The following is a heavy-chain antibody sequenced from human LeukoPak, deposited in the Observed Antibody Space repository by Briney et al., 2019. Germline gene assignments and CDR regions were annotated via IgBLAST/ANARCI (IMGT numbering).Heavy chain of an antibody. CDR3: ARARSHDYGMDV. CDR1: GFTVSSNY. Sequence: PAGSLRLSCAASGFTVSSNYMNWVRQAPGKGLEWVSVIYSGGNTYYADSVKGRFTISRDNSKNTLYLQMNSLRAEDTALYYCARARSHDYGMDVWGQGTTVTVSS. CDR2: IYSGGNT. V-gene: IGHV3-53*01. J-gene: IGHJ6*02. D-gene: IGHD3-16*01.